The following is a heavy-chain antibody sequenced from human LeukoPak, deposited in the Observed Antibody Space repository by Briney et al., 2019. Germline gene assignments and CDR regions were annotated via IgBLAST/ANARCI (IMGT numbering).Heavy chain of an antibody. J-gene: IGHJ4*02. D-gene: IGHD3-10*01. CDR2: IRSKANSYAT. CDR3: TRHNRYSGVFDY. V-gene: IGHV3-73*01. Sequence: PGGSLRLSCAASGFTFSGSAMHWVRQASGKGLEWVGRIRSKANSYATAYAASVKGRFTISRDDSKNTAYLQMNSLKTEDTAVYSCTRHNRYSGVFDYWGQGTLVTVSS. CDR1: GFTFSGSA.